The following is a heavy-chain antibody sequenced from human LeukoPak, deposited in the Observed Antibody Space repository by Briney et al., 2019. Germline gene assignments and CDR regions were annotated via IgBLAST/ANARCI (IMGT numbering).Heavy chain of an antibody. V-gene: IGHV3-23*01. CDR3: AKVSCDYVWGSYRCPFDY. CDR2: ISGSGGST. J-gene: IGHJ4*02. Sequence: GASLRLSCAASGFTFSSYAMNWVRQAPGEGLEWVSAISGSGGSTYYADSVKGRFTISRDNSKNTLYLQMNSLRAEDTAVYYCAKVSCDYVWGSYRCPFDYWGQGTLVTVSS. CDR1: GFTFSSYA. D-gene: IGHD3-16*02.